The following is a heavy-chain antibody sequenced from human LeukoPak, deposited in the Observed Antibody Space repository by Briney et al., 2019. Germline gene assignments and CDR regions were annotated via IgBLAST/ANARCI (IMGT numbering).Heavy chain of an antibody. CDR2: ISGSSSHI. D-gene: IGHD6-19*01. J-gene: IGHJ4*02. Sequence: GGSLRLSCTASGFTFSTYSMNWVRQAPGKGLEWVSSISGSSSHILYADSVKGRFTISRDNTKNSLYLQMNSLRAEDTAVYYCVVQSSGAVYWGQGTLVTVSS. CDR1: GFTFSTYS. V-gene: IGHV3-21*01. CDR3: VVQSSGAVY.